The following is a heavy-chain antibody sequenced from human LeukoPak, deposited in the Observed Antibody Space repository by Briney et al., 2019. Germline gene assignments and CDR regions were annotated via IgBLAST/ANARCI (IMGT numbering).Heavy chain of an antibody. J-gene: IGHJ3*02. CDR1: GYTFTDYY. Sequence: ASVKVSCKASGYTFTDYYMHWVRQAAGQGLEWMGTVNPSGETTTYAQKFQGRVAMTRDTSTSTLYMELSSLRSEDTAVYYCARKGNAFDIWGQGTMVTVSS. CDR3: ARKGNAFDI. V-gene: IGHV1-46*01. CDR2: VNPSGETT.